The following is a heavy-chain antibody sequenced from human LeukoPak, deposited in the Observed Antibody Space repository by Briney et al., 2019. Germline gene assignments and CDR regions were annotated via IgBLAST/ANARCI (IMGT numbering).Heavy chain of an antibody. CDR1: GGSISSGSYY. V-gene: IGHV4-61*02. CDR3: ARDSRGYCSSTSCRLFDY. CDR2: IYTSGST. J-gene: IGHJ4*02. D-gene: IGHD2-2*01. Sequence: TLSLTCTVSGGSISSGSYYWSWIRQPAGKGLKWIGRIYTSGSTNYNPSLKSRVTISVDTSKNQFSLKLSSATAADTAVYYCARDSRGYCSSTSCRLFDYWGQGTLVTVSS.